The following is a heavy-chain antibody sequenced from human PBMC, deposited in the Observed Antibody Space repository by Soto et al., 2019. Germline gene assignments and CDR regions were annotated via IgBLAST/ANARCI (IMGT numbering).Heavy chain of an antibody. V-gene: IGHV4-30-4*01. D-gene: IGHD1-1*01. J-gene: IGHJ4*02. CDR2: IYNGGST. Sequence: QVQLQASCPGLVKPSQTLSLTCTVSGDSISNVNYGWSLIRQPPDKGLEWIGHIYNGGSTYSKPSLRSRVTISVDTSKNQFSLKLSSLSAADTAVYYSAKGPSGYKVDYCGQGTLVTVSS. CDR1: GDSISNVNYG. CDR3: AKGPSGYKVDY.